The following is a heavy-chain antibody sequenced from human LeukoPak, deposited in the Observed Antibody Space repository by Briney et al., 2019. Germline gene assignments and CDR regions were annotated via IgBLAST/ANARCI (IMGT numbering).Heavy chain of an antibody. CDR1: GGSISSYY. CDR2: IYYSGST. CDR3: ARGPSGAAAGSYYYYYYYMDV. Sequence: NPSETLSLTCTVSGGSISSYYWSWIRQPPGKGLEWIGYIYYSGSTNYNPSLKSRVTISVDTSKNQFSLKLSSVTAADTAVYYCARGPSGAAAGSYYYYYYYMDVWGKGTTVTVSS. J-gene: IGHJ6*03. D-gene: IGHD6-13*01. V-gene: IGHV4-59*01.